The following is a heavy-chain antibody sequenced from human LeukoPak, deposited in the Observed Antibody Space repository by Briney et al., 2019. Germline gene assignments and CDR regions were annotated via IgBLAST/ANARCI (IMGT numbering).Heavy chain of an antibody. CDR3: ARVAVAGTFEYYFDY. CDR2: VDPNSGCT. Sequence: ASVTVSCKASGYTFTGYYIQWVRQAPGQALEWMVWVDPNSGCTKYAQKFQGRVTMTRDTSVSTAYVELSRLRSDDTAIYYCARVAVAGTFEYYFDYWGQGSLVIVSS. V-gene: IGHV1-2*02. D-gene: IGHD6-19*01. J-gene: IGHJ4*02. CDR1: GYTFTGYY.